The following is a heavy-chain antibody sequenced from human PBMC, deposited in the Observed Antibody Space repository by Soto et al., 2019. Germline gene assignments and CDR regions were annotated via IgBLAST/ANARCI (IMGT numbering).Heavy chain of an antibody. CDR3: ARDVAATGAARWLDP. J-gene: IGHJ5*02. CDR2: IWYDGRHK. CDR1: GFPFGSHG. V-gene: IGHV3-33*01. D-gene: IGHD6-13*01. Sequence: QVQVVESGGGVVQPGRSLRLSCEASGFPFGSHGMHWVRQAPGKGLEWVAFIWYDGRHKDYAASVRGRFTISRDDSKNTLYLQMDNLRGEDTAIYYCARDVAATGAARWLDPWGQGTLVSVSS.